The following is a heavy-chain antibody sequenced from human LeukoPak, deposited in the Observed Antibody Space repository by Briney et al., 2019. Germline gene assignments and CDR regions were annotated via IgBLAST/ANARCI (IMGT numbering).Heavy chain of an antibody. CDR1: GFTFSRYA. Sequence: AGSLRLSCSASGFTFSRYAMHWVRQAPGKGLEYVSAISSNGGSTYYADAVKGRFTISRDNSKNTVHLQMNGLRAEDTAVYHCAKVTYDYVWGSYENWGQGTLVTVSS. J-gene: IGHJ4*02. CDR3: AKVTYDYVWGSYEN. CDR2: ISSNGGST. D-gene: IGHD3-16*01. V-gene: IGHV3-64*04.